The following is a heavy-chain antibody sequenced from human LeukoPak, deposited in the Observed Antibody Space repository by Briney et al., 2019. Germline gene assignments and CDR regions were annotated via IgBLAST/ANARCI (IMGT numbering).Heavy chain of an antibody. CDR3: ARHGSFASGTWVFDN. V-gene: IGHV4-39*07. CDR1: GGSISGTYVY. J-gene: IGHJ4*02. CDR2: VSLSGST. D-gene: IGHD3-10*01. Sequence: SETLSLTCSVSGGSISGTYVYWGWIRQPPGEGLEWIGSVSLSGSTYSPPSLESRVTISLDMSKRQFSLNLKSVTAADTAVYYCARHGSFASGTWVFDNWGQGAPVTVSS.